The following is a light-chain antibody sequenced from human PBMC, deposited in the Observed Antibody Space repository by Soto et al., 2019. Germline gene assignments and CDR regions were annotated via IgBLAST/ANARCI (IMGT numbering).Light chain of an antibody. V-gene: IGLV2-14*01. J-gene: IGLJ1*01. CDR1: SSDIGAYDY. CDR2: EVN. Sequence: QSALTQPASLSGSPGQSITISCTGTSSDIGAYDYVSWFQQHPGKAPKLMISEVNNRPSGVSNRFSGSKSGNTASLTVSGLQAEDEADYYCSSHAGNNNYVFGTGTKVTVL. CDR3: SSHAGNNNYV.